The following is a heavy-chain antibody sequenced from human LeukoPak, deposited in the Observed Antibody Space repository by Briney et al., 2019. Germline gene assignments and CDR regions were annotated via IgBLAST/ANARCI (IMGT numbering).Heavy chain of an antibody. V-gene: IGHV3-13*01. CDR2: IGISDDT. Sequence: GGSLRLSCAASGFTLRSYDMHWVRQVTGKGLEWVSAIGISDDTYYQGSVKGRFTISRENAKNSLYLQMNSLTAGDTAVHYCARGGIQVSGIDEIDYWGQGTLVTVSS. CDR1: GFTLRSYD. CDR3: ARGGIQVSGIDEIDY. J-gene: IGHJ4*02. D-gene: IGHD6-19*01.